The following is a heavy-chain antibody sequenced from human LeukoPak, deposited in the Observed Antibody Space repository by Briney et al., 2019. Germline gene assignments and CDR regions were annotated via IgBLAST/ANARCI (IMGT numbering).Heavy chain of an antibody. D-gene: IGHD6-13*01. Sequence: GESLKISCKGSGYTFTTYWIGWVRQMPGKGLEWMGIIYPDDSDTRYSPSFQGQVTMSADKSISTAYLQWSSLKASDTAMYYCVRLPSGGSSWYFDYWGQGTLVTVSS. CDR3: VRLPSGGSSWYFDY. CDR2: IYPDDSDT. CDR1: GYTFTTYW. V-gene: IGHV5-51*01. J-gene: IGHJ4*02.